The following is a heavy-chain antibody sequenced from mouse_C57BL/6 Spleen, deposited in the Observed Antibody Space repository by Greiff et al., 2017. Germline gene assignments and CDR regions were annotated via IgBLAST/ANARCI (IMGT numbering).Heavy chain of an antibody. D-gene: IGHD1-1*01. J-gene: IGHJ2*01. Sequence: EVQLQQSGPELVKPGASVKIPCKASGYTFTDYNMDWVKQSPGKSLEWIGDINPNNGGTIYNQKFKGKATLTVDKSSSTSYMERSRMTSEYTAVYYGARQEDGRSCFDYWGQGTTLTVSS. CDR3: ARQEDGRSCFDY. V-gene: IGHV1-18*01. CDR1: GYTFTDYN. CDR2: INPNNGGT.